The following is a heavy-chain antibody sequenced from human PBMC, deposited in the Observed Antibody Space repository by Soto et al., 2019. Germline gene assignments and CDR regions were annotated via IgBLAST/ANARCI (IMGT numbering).Heavy chain of an antibody. V-gene: IGHV3-74*01. D-gene: IGHD3-3*01. J-gene: IGHJ6*02. CDR3: ARDPTYYDFWSGYVPGYYYGMDV. CDR2: INSDGSST. CDR1: GFTFSSYW. Sequence: PGGSLRLSCAASGFTFSSYWMHWVRQAPGKGLVWVSRINSDGSSTSYADSVKGRFTISRDNAKNTLYLQMNSLRAEDTAVYYCARDPTYYDFWSGYVPGYYYGMDVWGQGTTVTVSS.